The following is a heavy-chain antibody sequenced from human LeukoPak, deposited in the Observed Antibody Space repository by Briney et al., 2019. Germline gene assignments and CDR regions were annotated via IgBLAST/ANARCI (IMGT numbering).Heavy chain of an antibody. CDR3: AREHGYYDSSGYSPPDY. CDR1: GGSISSGGYY. D-gene: IGHD3-22*01. V-gene: IGHV4-31*03. Sequence: NSSETLSLTCTVSGGSISSGGYYWSWIRQHPGKGLEWIGYIYYSGSTYYNPSLKSRVTISVDTSKNQFSLKLSSVTAADTAVYYCAREHGYYDSSGYSPPDYWGQGTLVTVSS. CDR2: IYYSGST. J-gene: IGHJ4*02.